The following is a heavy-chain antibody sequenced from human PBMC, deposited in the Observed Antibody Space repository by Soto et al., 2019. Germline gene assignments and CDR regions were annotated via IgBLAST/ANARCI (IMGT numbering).Heavy chain of an antibody. V-gene: IGHV1-69*04. CDR1: GGTFSSYT. J-gene: IGHJ4*02. CDR2: IIPILGIA. Sequence: GASVKVSCKASGGTFSSYTISWVRQAPGQGLEWMGRIIPILGIANYAQKFQGRVTITADKSTSTAYMELSSLRSEDTAVYYCARDCDYGDSYFDYWGQGTLVTVSS. CDR3: ARDCDYGDSYFDY. D-gene: IGHD4-17*01.